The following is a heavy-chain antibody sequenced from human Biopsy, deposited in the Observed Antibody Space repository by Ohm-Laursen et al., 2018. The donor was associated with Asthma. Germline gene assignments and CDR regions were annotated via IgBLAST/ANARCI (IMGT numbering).Heavy chain of an antibody. Sequence: SLRLSCSASGFTFSSYGMHWVRQAPGKGLEWVAVISYDGSNKYYADSVKGRFTISRDNAKNSLYLQMNSLRDGDTAVYYCARFKRGYSYGYAGVFDYWGQGTLVTVSS. CDR1: GFTFSSYG. CDR3: ARFKRGYSYGYAGVFDY. D-gene: IGHD5-18*01. V-gene: IGHV3-30*03. J-gene: IGHJ4*02. CDR2: ISYDGSNK.